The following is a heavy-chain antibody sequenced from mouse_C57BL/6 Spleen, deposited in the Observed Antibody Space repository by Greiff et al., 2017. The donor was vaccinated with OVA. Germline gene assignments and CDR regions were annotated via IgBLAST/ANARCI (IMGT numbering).Heavy chain of an antibody. V-gene: IGHV1-85*01. D-gene: IGHD1-1*01. J-gene: IGHJ1*03. CDR2: IYPRDGST. CDR3: ASGNYYGSSNWYFDV. Sequence: LVESGPELVKPGASVKLSCKASGYTFTSYDINWVKQRPGQGLEWIGWIYPRDGSTKYNEKFKGKATLTVDTSSSTAYMELHSLTSEDSAVYFCASGNYYGSSNWYFDVWGTGTTVTVSS. CDR1: GYTFTSYD.